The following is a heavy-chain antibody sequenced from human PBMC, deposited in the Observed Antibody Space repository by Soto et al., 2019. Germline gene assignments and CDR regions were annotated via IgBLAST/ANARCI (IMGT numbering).Heavy chain of an antibody. V-gene: IGHV3-30-3*01. CDR1: GFPFSTYA. Sequence: QVQLVESGGGVVQPGRSLRLSCAASGFPFSTYAIHWVRQAPGKGLGWVAVMSYDGSKKYYADSVRGRFTISRDNSKNMLYLQMNSLRLEDTAVYYCARGHTSSWYYFDFRGQGTLVTVSS. D-gene: IGHD6-13*01. J-gene: IGHJ4*02. CDR2: MSYDGSKK. CDR3: ARGHTSSWYYFDF.